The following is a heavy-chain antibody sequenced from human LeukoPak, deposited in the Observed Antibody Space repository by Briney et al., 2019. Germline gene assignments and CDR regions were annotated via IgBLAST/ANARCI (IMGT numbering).Heavy chain of an antibody. CDR3: ARETVIVVVPAAIGAFDY. CDR1: GFTFSSYS. J-gene: IGHJ4*02. CDR2: ISSSSSTI. Sequence: PGGSPRPSCAASGFTFSSYSMNWVRQAPGKGLEWVSYISSSSSTIYYADSVKGRFTISRDNAKNSVYLQMNSLRAEDTAVYYCARETVIVVVPAAIGAFDYWGQGTLVTVSS. V-gene: IGHV3-48*01. D-gene: IGHD2-2*02.